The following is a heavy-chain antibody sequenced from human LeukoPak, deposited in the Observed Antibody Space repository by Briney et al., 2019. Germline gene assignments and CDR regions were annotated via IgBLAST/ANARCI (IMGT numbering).Heavy chain of an antibody. Sequence: SETLSLTCTVSGYSISSGYYWGWIRQPPGKGLEWIGSLYHSGSTFYNPSLKSRITMSLDTSKNQLSLRLDSGTAADTALYFCARSDWYLRGDAFDIWGRGTMVIVSS. V-gene: IGHV4-38-2*02. J-gene: IGHJ3*02. D-gene: IGHD6-19*01. CDR2: LYHSGST. CDR1: GYSISSGYY. CDR3: ARSDWYLRGDAFDI.